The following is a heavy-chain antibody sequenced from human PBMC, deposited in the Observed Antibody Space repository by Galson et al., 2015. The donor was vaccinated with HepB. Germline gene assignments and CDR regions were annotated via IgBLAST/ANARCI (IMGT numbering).Heavy chain of an antibody. Sequence: SVKVSCKASGYAFTNYPIHWVRQAPGQGLEWMAWINTDNGNTKHLQKVQDRVTITRDTSAGTAYMEISSLTSEDTAVYYCARWRFGEFDYYFDYWGQGTLVTVSS. V-gene: IGHV1-3*04. CDR2: INTDNGNT. CDR1: GYAFTNYP. D-gene: IGHD3-10*01. CDR3: ARWRFGEFDYYFDY. J-gene: IGHJ4*02.